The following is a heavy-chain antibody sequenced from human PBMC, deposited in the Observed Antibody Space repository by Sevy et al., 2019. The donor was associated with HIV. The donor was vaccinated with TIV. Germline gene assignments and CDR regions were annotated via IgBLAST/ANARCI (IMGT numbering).Heavy chain of an antibody. CDR3: AGFRPGDVEWGVADFYYYGMDV. V-gene: IGHV3-21*01. J-gene: IGHJ6*02. CDR1: GFTFSDNS. Sequence: GGSLRLSCAASGFTFSDNSMNWVRQAPGKGLEWVSSISTTSTYIYYADSVKGRFTISRDNAKNSLYLQMNSLRADDTAVYYCAGFRPGDVEWGVADFYYYGMDVWGQGTTVTVSS. CDR2: ISTTSTYI. D-gene: IGHD3-3*01.